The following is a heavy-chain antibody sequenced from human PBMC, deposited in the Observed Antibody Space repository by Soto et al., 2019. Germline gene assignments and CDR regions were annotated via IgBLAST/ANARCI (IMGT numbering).Heavy chain of an antibody. J-gene: IGHJ4*02. CDR3: MRGGWGDSPIDY. Sequence: QVYLLQSGAEVKKVGASVKVSCKTSGYTFSAYYVHWARRAPGRGFQWLGWINPSNEITTFSEFFQGRITMTRDTSTNTAHMELNRLTSDDTAVYYCMRGGWGDSPIDYWGQGTQVTVAS. CDR2: INPSNEIT. CDR1: GYTFSAYY. D-gene: IGHD1-26*01. V-gene: IGHV1-2*02.